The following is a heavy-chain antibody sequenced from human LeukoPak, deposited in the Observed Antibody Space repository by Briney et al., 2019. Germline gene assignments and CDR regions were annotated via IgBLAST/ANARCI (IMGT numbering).Heavy chain of an antibody. CDR1: GGSFSGHY. CDR2: INHSGST. V-gene: IGHV4-34*01. J-gene: IGHJ4*02. D-gene: IGHD4-17*01. Sequence: SETLSLTCAVYGGSFSGHYWSWIRQPPGKGLEWIGEINHSGSTNYNPSLKSRVTISVDTSKNQFSLKLSSVTAADTAVYYCARTWTTVTRTFDYWGQGTLVTVSS. CDR3: ARTWTTVTRTFDY.